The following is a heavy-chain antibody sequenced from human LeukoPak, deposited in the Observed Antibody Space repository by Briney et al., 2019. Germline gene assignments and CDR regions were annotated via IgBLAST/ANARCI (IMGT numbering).Heavy chain of an antibody. Sequence: GGSLRLSCSASGFTFTNYVMHWVRQAPGKGLECVSGISSNGGNTYYADSVKGRFTISRDNSKNTLYLQMSSLRAEDTAVYYCVKDSYDNTGYEYFQHWGQGTLVTGSS. D-gene: IGHD3-22*01. V-gene: IGHV3-64D*08. CDR1: GFTFTNYV. CDR3: VKDSYDNTGYEYFQH. J-gene: IGHJ1*01. CDR2: ISSNGGNT.